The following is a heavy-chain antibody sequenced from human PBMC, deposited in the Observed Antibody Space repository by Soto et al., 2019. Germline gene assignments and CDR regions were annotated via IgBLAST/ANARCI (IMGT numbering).Heavy chain of an antibody. Sequence: QVQLVESGGGVVQPGKSLRLSCAASGFTFSTYGIHWVRQAPGKGLEWVALISYDGGSKYYGDSVKGRFIISRDNSHNTVYLQMNSLRADDTAVYFCAKEQLAMTVVVADYFASWGQGTLVTVSS. CDR3: AKEQLAMTVVVADYFAS. J-gene: IGHJ4*02. CDR1: GFTFSTYG. CDR2: ISYDGGSK. V-gene: IGHV3-30*18. D-gene: IGHD3-22*01.